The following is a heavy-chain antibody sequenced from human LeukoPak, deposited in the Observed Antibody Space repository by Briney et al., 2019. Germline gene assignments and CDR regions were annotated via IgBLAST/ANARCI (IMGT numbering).Heavy chain of an antibody. CDR1: GFTFSSYA. D-gene: IGHD3-22*01. CDR2: ISYDGSNK. J-gene: IGHJ4*02. CDR3: ARAPYYLDTSAWD. Sequence: GGSLRLSCAASGFTFSSYAMHWVRQAPGKGLEWVAVISYDGSNKYYADSVKGRFTISRDNSKNTLYLQMNSLRAEDTAVYYCARAPYYLDTSAWDWGQGALVTVSS. V-gene: IGHV3-30-3*01.